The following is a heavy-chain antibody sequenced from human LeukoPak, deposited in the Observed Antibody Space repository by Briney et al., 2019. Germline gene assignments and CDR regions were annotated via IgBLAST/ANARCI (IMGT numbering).Heavy chain of an antibody. J-gene: IGHJ6*04. CDR1: GGSISGHY. V-gene: IGHV4-59*11. CDR3: ARAAAAGPHYYYGMDV. Sequence: PSETLSLTCSVSGGSISGHYWSWIRQPPGKGPEWIGYIYYSGSTNYNPSLKSRVTISVDTSKNQFSLKLTSLTAADTAVYYCARAAAAGPHYYYGMDVWGKGTTVTVSS. D-gene: IGHD6-13*01. CDR2: IYYSGST.